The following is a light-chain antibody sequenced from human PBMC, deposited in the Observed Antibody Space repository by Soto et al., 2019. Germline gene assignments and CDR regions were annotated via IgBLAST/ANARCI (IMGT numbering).Light chain of an antibody. V-gene: IGKV3-20*01. CDR1: QSVSSNY. CDR2: GAS. CDR3: QHYGNLQYT. J-gene: IGKJ2*01. Sequence: EIVLTQSPGTLSLSPGERATLSCRASQSVSSNYFAWYQQKPGQAPRLLIYGASSRATGIPDRFSGSGSGTDFTLTISRLEPEDFAVYYCQHYGNLQYTFGPGTKLEIK.